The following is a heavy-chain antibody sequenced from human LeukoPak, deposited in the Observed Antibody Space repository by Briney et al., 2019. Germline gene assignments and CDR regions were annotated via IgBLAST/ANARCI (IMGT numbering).Heavy chain of an antibody. D-gene: IGHD6-19*01. V-gene: IGHV4-39*01. Sequence: PSETLSLTCSVSGGSVSNSGYYWGCIRQPPGKGLEWIASIYYSGSTYYNPSLKSRVTISVDTSKNQFSLKLSSVTAADTAVYYCASRSSGYSSGWLVFDYWGQGTLVTVSS. CDR3: ASRSSGYSSGWLVFDY. J-gene: IGHJ4*02. CDR1: GGSVSNSGYY. CDR2: IYYSGST.